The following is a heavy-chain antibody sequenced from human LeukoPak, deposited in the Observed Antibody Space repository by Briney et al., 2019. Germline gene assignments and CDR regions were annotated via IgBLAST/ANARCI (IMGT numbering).Heavy chain of an antibody. CDR3: ARTQLLLWFGELLYYYYYGMDV. D-gene: IGHD3-10*01. V-gene: IGHV4-34*01. CDR1: GGSFSGYY. CDR2: INHSGST. Sequence: PSETLSLTCAVYGGSFSGYYWSWIRQPPGKGLEWIGEINHSGSTNYNPSLKSRVTISVDTSKNQFSLKLSSVTAADTAVYYCARTQLLLWFGELLYYYYYGMDVWGQGTTVTVSS. J-gene: IGHJ6*02.